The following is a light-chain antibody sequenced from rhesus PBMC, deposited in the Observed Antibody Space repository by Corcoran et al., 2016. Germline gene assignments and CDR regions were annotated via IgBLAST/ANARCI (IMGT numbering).Light chain of an antibody. CDR1: QGISSW. V-gene: IGKV1-22*01. CDR3: QQYSSRPNS. Sequence: DIQMTQSSSSLSASVGDTVTTTCRPSQGISSWLAWYQQKPGKTPKFLRDKASSWQSGVPSRVNGSGSWTDFTLTIDSLQSEDFASYYCQQYSSRPNSFGQGTKVEIK. J-gene: IGKJ2*01. CDR2: KAS.